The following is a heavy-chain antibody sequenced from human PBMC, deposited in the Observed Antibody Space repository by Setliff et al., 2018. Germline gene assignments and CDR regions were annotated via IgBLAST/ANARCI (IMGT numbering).Heavy chain of an antibody. J-gene: IGHJ3*02. V-gene: IGHV1-18*04. Sequence: ASVKVSCKASGYPFTSYGVNWVRQAPGQGLEWMGRIVTYNDDTYYPRKFQGRVTMTTDTSTGTAYMELRSLTSDDTAVYYCARHGSSGKFDASDIWGQGTMVTVPS. CDR1: GYPFTSYG. CDR2: IVTYNDDT. D-gene: IGHD3-10*01. CDR3: ARHGSSGKFDASDI.